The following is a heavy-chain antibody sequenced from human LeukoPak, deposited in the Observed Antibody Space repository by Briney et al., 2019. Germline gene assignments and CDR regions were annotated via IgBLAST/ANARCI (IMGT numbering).Heavy chain of an antibody. CDR1: GFTFSSYA. Sequence: GGSLRLSCAASGFTFSSYAMSWVRQAPGKGLEWVSAISGSGGSTYYADSVKGRFTISRDNSKNTLYLQMNSLRAEDTAVYYCAKGDRYGSSWYYYYYYGMDVWGQGTTVTVSS. V-gene: IGHV3-23*01. J-gene: IGHJ6*02. CDR3: AKGDRYGSSWYYYYYYGMDV. CDR2: ISGSGGST. D-gene: IGHD6-13*01.